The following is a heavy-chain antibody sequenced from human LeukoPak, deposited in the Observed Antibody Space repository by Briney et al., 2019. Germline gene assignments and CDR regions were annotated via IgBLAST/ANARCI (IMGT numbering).Heavy chain of an antibody. J-gene: IGHJ4*02. CDR2: INGDGSST. CDR1: GFTFRSYW. CDR3: ARDVNGYSSTWYEY. D-gene: IGHD6-13*01. V-gene: IGHV3-74*01. Sequence: GGSLRLSCEASGFTFRSYWMHWVRQAPGKGLVWVSRINGDGSSTSYADSVKGRFTISRDNSKNTLYLQMNSLRAEDTAVYHCARDVNGYSSTWYEYWGQGTLVTVSS.